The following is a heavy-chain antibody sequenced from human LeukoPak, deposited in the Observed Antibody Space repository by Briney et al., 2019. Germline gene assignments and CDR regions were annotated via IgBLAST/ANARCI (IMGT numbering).Heavy chain of an antibody. J-gene: IGHJ5*02. V-gene: IGHV1-18*01. D-gene: IGHD6-13*01. CDR1: GYTFTSYG. Sequence: ASVKVSCKASGYTFTSYGISWVRQAPGQGLEWMGWISAYNGNTNYAQKLQGRVTMTTDTSTSTAYMELRSLRSDDTAVYYCARSVIAAAGRVWFDPWGQGTLVTVSS. CDR2: ISAYNGNT. CDR3: ARSVIAAAGRVWFDP.